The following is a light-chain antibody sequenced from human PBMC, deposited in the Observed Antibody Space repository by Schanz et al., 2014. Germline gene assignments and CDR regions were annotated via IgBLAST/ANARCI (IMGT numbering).Light chain of an antibody. J-gene: IGLJ1*01. Sequence: QSALTQPPSASGSPGQSVTISCTGTSSDVGAYNYVSWYQQHPGKAPKLIISDVTRRPSGVPDRFSGFKSDNTASLTVSGLQAEDEADYYCCSYVSSTTPYVFGFGTKLTVL. CDR3: CSYVSSTTPYV. CDR1: SSDVGAYNY. V-gene: IGLV2-8*01. CDR2: DVT.